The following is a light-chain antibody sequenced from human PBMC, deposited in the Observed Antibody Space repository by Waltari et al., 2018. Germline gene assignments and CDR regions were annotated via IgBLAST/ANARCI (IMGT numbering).Light chain of an antibody. J-gene: IGKJ2*03. Sequence: DIQMTQSPSSLSASVGDRVTVTCRASQGINKELSWYQQKPGKAPTLLIYAASSLQTGVSSQIRGSGSKTDLTQNNSRLKHEDVATYYCQQDYTTPYSFGQGTKVEIK. CDR2: AAS. CDR3: QQDYTTPYS. CDR1: QGINKE. V-gene: IGKV1-27*01.